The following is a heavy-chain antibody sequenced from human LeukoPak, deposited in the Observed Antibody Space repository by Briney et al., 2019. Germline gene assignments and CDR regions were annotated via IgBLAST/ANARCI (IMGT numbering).Heavy chain of an antibody. CDR1: GYTFTGYY. J-gene: IGHJ4*02. CDR3: AKQGRARIPVDGDYFDY. CDR2: NNPNSGGT. V-gene: IGHV1-2*06. Sequence: EASVKVSCKASGYTFTGYYMHWVRQAPGQGLEWMGRNNPNSGGTNFAQKFQGRVTMTRDTSISTAYMELSRLTSDDTAMYYCAKQGRARIPVDGDYFDYWGQGTLVTVSS. D-gene: IGHD6-19*01.